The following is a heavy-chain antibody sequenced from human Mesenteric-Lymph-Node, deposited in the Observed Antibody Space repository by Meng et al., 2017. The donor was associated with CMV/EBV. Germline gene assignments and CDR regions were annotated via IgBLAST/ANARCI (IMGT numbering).Heavy chain of an antibody. CDR2: ISAYNGNT. D-gene: IGHD5-12*01. J-gene: IGHJ4*02. CDR3: ARDRSGYDLDY. Sequence: ASVKVSCKTSEHTFTGYSMHWVRQAPGQGLEWMGWISAYNGNTNYAQKLQGRVTMTTDTSTSTAYMELRSLRSDDTAVYYCARDRSGYDLDYWGQGTLVTVSS. CDR1: EHTFTGYS. V-gene: IGHV1-18*04.